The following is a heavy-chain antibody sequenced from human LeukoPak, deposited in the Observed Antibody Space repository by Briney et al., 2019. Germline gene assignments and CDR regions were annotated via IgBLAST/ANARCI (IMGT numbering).Heavy chain of an antibody. CDR3: ARSTRTSLRIPRPNWFDP. Sequence: ASVKVSCKASGYTFTSYDINWVRQATGQGLEWMGWINPNSGGTNYAQKFQGRVTMTRDTSISTAYMELSRLRSDDTAVYYCARSTRTSLRIPRPNWFDPWGQGTLVTVSS. D-gene: IGHD1-1*01. CDR1: GYTFTSYD. V-gene: IGHV1-2*02. J-gene: IGHJ5*02. CDR2: INPNSGGT.